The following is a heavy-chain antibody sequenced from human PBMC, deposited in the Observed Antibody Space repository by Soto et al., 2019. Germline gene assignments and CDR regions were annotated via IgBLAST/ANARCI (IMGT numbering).Heavy chain of an antibody. CDR1: GASINSPDFF. CDR2: VFNTGAT. CDR3: ARRANGGDQ. Sequence: QVHLQESGPGLVKPSETLSLTCSVSGASINSPDFFCSWIRQPPGKRLEWIGYVFNTGATNYNPSLRSRVAISMDTSKNQFSLRLDSVTAADTAVYYCARRANGGDQWGQGTRVTVSS. D-gene: IGHD4-17*01. V-gene: IGHV4-61*08. J-gene: IGHJ5*02.